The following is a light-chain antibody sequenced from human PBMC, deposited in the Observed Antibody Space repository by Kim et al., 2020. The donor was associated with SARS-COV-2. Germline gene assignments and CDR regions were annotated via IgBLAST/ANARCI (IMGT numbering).Light chain of an antibody. Sequence: DVQMTQSPSPLVASIGDQVTITCRASQSIETYLNWYQQKPGRAPKLLIYAASSLQSGVPSRFSGGGSGTDFTLTISGLQAEDIATYSCQQTFTTPWTFGQGTKVDIK. CDR2: AAS. V-gene: IGKV1-39*01. CDR3: QQTFTTPWT. CDR1: QSIETY. J-gene: IGKJ1*01.